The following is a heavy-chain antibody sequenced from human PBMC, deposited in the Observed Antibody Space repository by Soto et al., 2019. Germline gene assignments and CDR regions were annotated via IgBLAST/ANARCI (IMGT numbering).Heavy chain of an antibody. V-gene: IGHV1-46*01. CDR2: INPSDGST. J-gene: IGHJ4*02. D-gene: IGHD3-22*01. CDR3: ARATQYYYDSSGYAYPTYFDY. CDR1: GYTFTSYY. Sequence: ASVKVSCKASGYTFTSYYMHWVRQAPGQGLEWMGIINPSDGSTSYAQKFQGRVTMTRDTSTSTVYMELSSLRSEDTAVYYCARATQYYYDSSGYAYPTYFDYWGQGTLVTVSS.